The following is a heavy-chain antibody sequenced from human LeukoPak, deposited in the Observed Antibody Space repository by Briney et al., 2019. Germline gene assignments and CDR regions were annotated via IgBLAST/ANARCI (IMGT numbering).Heavy chain of an antibody. V-gene: IGHV3-30*02. Sequence: LGGSLCLSCAASGFSFSNYGMHWVRQTPGKGLESVAFTRYDGTIKDYADSVKGRFTISRDNSQNVLHLQMKSLRTEDTAVYYCAKEIILNYFYMSVWGEAPTVILSS. CDR1: GFSFSNYG. J-gene: IGHJ6*03. D-gene: IGHD2/OR15-2a*01. CDR3: AKEIILNYFYMSV. CDR2: TRYDGTIK.